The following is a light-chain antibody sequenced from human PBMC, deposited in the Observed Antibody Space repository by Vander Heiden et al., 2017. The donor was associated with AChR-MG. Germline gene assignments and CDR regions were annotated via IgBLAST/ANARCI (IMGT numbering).Light chain of an antibody. V-gene: IGLV2-14*01. CDR3: SSYTTTIVV. CDR2: EVS. CDR1: GGNFGGYNY. J-gene: IGLJ2*01. Sequence: QSPLTHPAPIAGSPAQSTTISCPGGGGNFGGYNYVAWYQQYPGKAPKLMIYEVSNRPSGLSGRFSGSRSGNTASLTISGLQAEDEADYYCSSYTTTIVVFGGGTKLTVL.